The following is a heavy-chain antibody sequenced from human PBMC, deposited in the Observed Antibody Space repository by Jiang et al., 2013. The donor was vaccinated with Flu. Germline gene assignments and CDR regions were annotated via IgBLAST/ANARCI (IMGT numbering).Heavy chain of an antibody. D-gene: IGHD3/OR15-3a*01. CDR2: IKQDGSEK. V-gene: IGHV3-7*01. CDR1: GFTFSSYW. J-gene: IGHJ4*02. Sequence: RLSCAASGFTFSSYWMSWVRQAPGKGLEWVANIKQDGSEKYYVDSVKGRFTISRDNAKNSLYLQMNSLRAEDTAVYYCARRGLVWLWNRSFDYWGQGTLVTVSS. CDR3: ARRGLVWLWNRSFDY.